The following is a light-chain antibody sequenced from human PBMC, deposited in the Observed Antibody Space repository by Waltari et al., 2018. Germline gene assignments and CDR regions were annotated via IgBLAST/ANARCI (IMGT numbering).Light chain of an antibody. CDR3: SSYAGSNNLV. J-gene: IGLJ2*01. CDR2: EVV. Sequence: QSALTQPASVSGSPGQSITISCTGTSSDVGAYDHVSWFQQHPGKAPNLIIFEVVNRPSGGPDRFSGSKSGNTASLTVSGLQAEDEADYYCSSYAGSNNLVFGGGTKLTVL. CDR1: SSDVGAYDH. V-gene: IGLV2-8*01.